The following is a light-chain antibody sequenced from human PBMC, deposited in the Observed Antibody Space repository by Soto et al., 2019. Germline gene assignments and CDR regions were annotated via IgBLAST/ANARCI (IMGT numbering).Light chain of an antibody. J-gene: IGKJ1*01. CDR2: KAS. CDR1: QSISGW. CDR3: HPYNSSPWT. V-gene: IGKV1-5*03. Sequence: DIQMTQSPSTVSASVGDRVTIACRASQSISGWLAWYQQKPGKAPKLLIYKASSLKSGVPSRFSGSGSGTEFTLTISSLQPDDFATYYCHPYNSSPWTFGQGTKVEV.